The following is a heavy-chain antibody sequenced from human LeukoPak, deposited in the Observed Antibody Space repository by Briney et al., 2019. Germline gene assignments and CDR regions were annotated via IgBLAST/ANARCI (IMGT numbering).Heavy chain of an antibody. J-gene: IGHJ6*02. CDR2: MNPNSSNT. V-gene: IGHV1-8*01. D-gene: IGHD3-3*01. CDR1: GYTFTSYD. CDR3: ATAFLTYYDFWSGYLDGMDV. Sequence: GASVKVSCKTSGYTFTSYDINWVRPATGQGLEGMGWMNPNSSNTGYAQKFQGRVTMTRNTSTSTAYMELSSLRSEDTAVYYCATAFLTYYDFWSGYLDGMDVWGQGTTVTVSS.